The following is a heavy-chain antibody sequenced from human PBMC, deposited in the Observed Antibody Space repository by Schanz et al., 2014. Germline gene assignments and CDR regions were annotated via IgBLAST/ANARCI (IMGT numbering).Heavy chain of an antibody. CDR1: GFAFTNYA. Sequence: EVQLVESGGGLVQPGGSLRLSCAASGFAFTNYAMGWVRQAPGKGLEWVSLISDSGDTAYYADSVKGRFTISRDNFKGALYLQMSSLRAEDTAVYYCAKSLESCPGGRCSRGYFDYWGQGTLVTVSS. CDR2: ISDSGDTA. V-gene: IGHV3-23*04. D-gene: IGHD2-8*02. J-gene: IGHJ4*02. CDR3: AKSLESCPGGRCSRGYFDY.